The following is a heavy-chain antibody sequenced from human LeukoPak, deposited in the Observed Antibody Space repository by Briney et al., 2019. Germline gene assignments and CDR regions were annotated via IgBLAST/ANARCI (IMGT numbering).Heavy chain of an antibody. CDR2: IIPIFGTA. V-gene: IGHV1-69*13. D-gene: IGHD3-10*01. CDR1: GGTFSSYA. J-gene: IGHJ6*02. CDR3: ASAGYGSGSYFMSPYYYYYGMDV. Sequence: SVKVSCKASGGTFSSYAISWVRQAPGQGLGWMGGIIPIFGTANYAQKFQGRVTITADESTSTAYMELSSLRSEDTAVYYCASAGYGSGSYFMSPYYYYYGMDVWGQGTTVTVSS.